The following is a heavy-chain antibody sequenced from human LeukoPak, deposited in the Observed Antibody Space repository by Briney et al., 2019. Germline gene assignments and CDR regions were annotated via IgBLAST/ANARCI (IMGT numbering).Heavy chain of an antibody. CDR1: GFTFDDYA. CDR2: ISWNSGSI. CDR3: AKDIGYSSGWYYYYYYGMDV. Sequence: GRSLRLSCAASGFTFDDYAMHWVRQAPGKGLEWVSGISWNSGSIGYADSVKGRFTISRDNAKNSLYLQMNSLRAEDTALYHCAKDIGYSSGWYYYYYYGMDVWGQGTTVTVSS. J-gene: IGHJ6*02. V-gene: IGHV3-9*01. D-gene: IGHD6-19*01.